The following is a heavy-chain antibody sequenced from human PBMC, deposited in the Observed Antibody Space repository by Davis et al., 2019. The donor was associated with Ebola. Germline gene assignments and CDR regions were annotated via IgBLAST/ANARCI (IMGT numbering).Heavy chain of an antibody. D-gene: IGHD1-1*01. CDR3: ARGERRYYDYNGMDV. CDR1: GFTFSDYY. CDR2: ISTYGTTI. V-gene: IGHV3-11*01. J-gene: IGHJ6*02. Sequence: PGGSLRLSCAASGFTFSDYYMSWIRQAPGKGLEWLSYISTYGTTIYYGDSVKGRFTISRDNAKNSLYLQMHSLRPEDTAVYYCARGERRYYDYNGMDVWAKGPRSPSP.